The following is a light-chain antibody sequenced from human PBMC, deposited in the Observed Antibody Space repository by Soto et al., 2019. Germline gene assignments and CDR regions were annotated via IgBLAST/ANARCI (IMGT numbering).Light chain of an antibody. V-gene: IGKV3-11*01. CDR1: QSVRTY. CDR3: QQRTNGPLT. CDR2: DAS. Sequence: EIVLTQSPATLSLSPGERATLSCRASQSVRTYLAWYQQRPGQAPRLLIYDASNMATGIPARFSGSGSGTDFTLTISSLEPEDFSVYYYQQRTNGPLTVGGGAKVEIK. J-gene: IGKJ4*01.